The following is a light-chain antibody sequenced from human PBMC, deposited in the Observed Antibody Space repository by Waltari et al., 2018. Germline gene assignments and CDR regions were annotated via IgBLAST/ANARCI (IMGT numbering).Light chain of an antibody. CDR1: SLRSYY. CDR2: GQN. CDR3: SSRDSGAHRHV. J-gene: IGLJ1*01. V-gene: IGLV3-19*01. Sequence: SSELTQDPAVSVALGQTVRITCQGDSLRSYYATWYQQKAGQAPILVIYGQNNTPSGIPDRFAGSYSGRTASLTITGAQAEDEADYYCSSRDSGAHRHVFGTGTKVTVL.